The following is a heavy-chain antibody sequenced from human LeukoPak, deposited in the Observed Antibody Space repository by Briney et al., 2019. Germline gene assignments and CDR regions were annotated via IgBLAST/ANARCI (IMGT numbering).Heavy chain of an antibody. CDR2: ITPFNGNT. Sequence: SRASVKVSCKASGYTFTYRYLHWVRQAPGQALEWMGWITPFNGNTNYAQKFQDRVTITRDRSMSTAYMELSSLRSEDTAMYYCASGLTNHAFDIWGQGTMVTVSS. V-gene: IGHV1-45*02. CDR1: GYTFTYRY. J-gene: IGHJ3*02. CDR3: ASGLTNHAFDI. D-gene: IGHD4/OR15-4a*01.